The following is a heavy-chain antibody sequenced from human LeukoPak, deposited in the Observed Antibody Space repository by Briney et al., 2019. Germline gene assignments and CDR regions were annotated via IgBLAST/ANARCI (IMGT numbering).Heavy chain of an antibody. V-gene: IGHV3-64*01. J-gene: IGHJ4*02. Sequence: GGSLRLSCAASGFTFSSYAMHWVRQAPGKGLEYVSAISSNGGSTYYANSVKGRFTISRDNAQKSLYLEMNSLRVEDTAVYYCARDEMGGHFENWGQGTLVTVSS. CDR1: GFTFSSYA. D-gene: IGHD5-24*01. CDR3: ARDEMGGHFEN. CDR2: ISSNGGST.